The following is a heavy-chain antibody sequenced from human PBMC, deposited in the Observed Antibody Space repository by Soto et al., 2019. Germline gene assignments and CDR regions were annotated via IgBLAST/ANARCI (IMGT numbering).Heavy chain of an antibody. CDR1: GGSISSYY. J-gene: IGHJ6*03. CDR3: ARKGTCSGGSCHGDYYYYYMDV. D-gene: IGHD2-15*01. CDR2: IYYSGST. V-gene: IGHV4-59*08. Sequence: SETLSLTCTVSGGSISSYYWSWIRQPPGKGLEWIGYIYYSGSTNYNPSLQSRATISVDKSKNQFSLKPSSVTAADTAVYYCARKGTCSGGSCHGDYYYYYMDVWGKGTTVTVSS.